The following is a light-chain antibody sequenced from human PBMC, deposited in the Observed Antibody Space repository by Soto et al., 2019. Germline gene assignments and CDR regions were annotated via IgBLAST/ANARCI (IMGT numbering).Light chain of an antibody. V-gene: IGLV7-46*01. J-gene: IGLJ2*01. CDR1: DGPVTSNHY. CDR2: DTT. Sequence: QTVVTQEPSLTVSPGGTVTLTCGSSDGPVTSNHYPYWYQQRPGQVPRTLIYDTTNRQSWAPARFSGSLVGVKAALTLSGAQPEDEADYYCLLAYSGGRVFGGGTMLTVL. CDR3: LLAYSGGRV.